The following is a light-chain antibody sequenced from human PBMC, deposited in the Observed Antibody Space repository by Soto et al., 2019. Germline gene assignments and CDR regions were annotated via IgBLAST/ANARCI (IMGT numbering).Light chain of an antibody. Sequence: IQMTQSPSTLSASVGDRVIITCRASESISSWLAWYQQKPGKAPKLLIHKASSLESAVPSRFSGSGSGTEFTLTISSLQPDDFATYYCQHYNSYPITFGQGTKVDIK. CDR2: KAS. CDR3: QHYNSYPIT. CDR1: ESISSW. J-gene: IGKJ2*01. V-gene: IGKV1-5*03.